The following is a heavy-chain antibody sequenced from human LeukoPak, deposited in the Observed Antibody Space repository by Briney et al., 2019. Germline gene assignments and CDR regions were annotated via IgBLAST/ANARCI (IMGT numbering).Heavy chain of an antibody. Sequence: GGSLRLSCAASGFTFSSYAMSWVRQAPGKGLEWVPAISGSGGNTYYADSVKGRFIISRDNSNNTLYLQMNSLRAEDTAVYYCAKDLQLPGYYYYYYMDVWGKGSTVTVSS. CDR1: GFTFSSYA. CDR2: ISGSGGNT. V-gene: IGHV3-23*01. CDR3: AKDLQLPGYYYYYYMDV. D-gene: IGHD5-24*01. J-gene: IGHJ6*03.